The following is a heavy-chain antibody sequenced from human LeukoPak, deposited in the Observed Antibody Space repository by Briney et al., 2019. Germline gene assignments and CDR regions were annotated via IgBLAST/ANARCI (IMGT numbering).Heavy chain of an antibody. D-gene: IGHD2-8*01. Sequence: GGSLRLSCAASGFTFSSYAMSWVRQAPGKGLEWVSAISDSGGSTYDADSVKGRFTISRDNSKNTLYLQMNSLRAEDTAVYYWAKDTSIGRYCTNGVCSPFDYWGQEPWSPSPQ. CDR2: ISDSGGST. CDR1: GFTFSSYA. CDR3: AKDTSIGRYCTNGVCSPFDY. V-gene: IGHV3-23*01. J-gene: IGHJ4*01.